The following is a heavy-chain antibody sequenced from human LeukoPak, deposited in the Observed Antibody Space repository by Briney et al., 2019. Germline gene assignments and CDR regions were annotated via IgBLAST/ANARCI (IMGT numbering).Heavy chain of an antibody. CDR1: GFTFSDSA. CDR2: IRSKANSYAT. CDR3: SSVGVLDY. J-gene: IGHJ4*02. V-gene: IGHV3-73*01. D-gene: IGHD1-26*01. Sequence: GGSLRLSCAASGFTFSDSAIHWVRQPSGKGLEWIGRIRSKANSYATAYAASVKGRFTISRDDSKNTAYLQMNSLKTEDTAVYYCSSVGVLDYWAQGTLVTVSS.